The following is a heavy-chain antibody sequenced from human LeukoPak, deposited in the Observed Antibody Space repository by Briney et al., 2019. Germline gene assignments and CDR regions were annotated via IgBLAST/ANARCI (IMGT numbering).Heavy chain of an antibody. V-gene: IGHV3-48*04. D-gene: IGHD2-2*01. J-gene: IGHJ4*02. Sequence: GGSLRLSCAASGFTFSSYSMNWVRQAPGKGLEWVSYISSSSSTKYYADSVKGRFTISRDNAKKSLYLQMNSLRAEDTAVYYCARLPAYCSSTSCYYDYWGQGTLVTVSS. CDR3: ARLPAYCSSTSCYYDY. CDR2: ISSSSSTK. CDR1: GFTFSSYS.